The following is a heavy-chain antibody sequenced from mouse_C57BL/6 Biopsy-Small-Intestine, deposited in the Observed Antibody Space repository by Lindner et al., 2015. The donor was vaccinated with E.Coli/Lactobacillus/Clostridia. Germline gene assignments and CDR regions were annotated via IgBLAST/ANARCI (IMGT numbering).Heavy chain of an antibody. V-gene: IGHV14-3*02. J-gene: IGHJ2*01. D-gene: IGHD2-12*01. CDR2: IDPANGNT. CDR3: VREELRRSSYYFDY. CDR1: GFNIKDDY. Sequence: VQLQESGAELVRPGASVKLSCTASGFNIKDDYLHWVKQRPEQGLEWIGRIDPANGNTKYDPKFQDKATLTADTSSNTAYLQLSSLTSEDTAVYYCVREELRRSSYYFDYWGQGTTLTVSS.